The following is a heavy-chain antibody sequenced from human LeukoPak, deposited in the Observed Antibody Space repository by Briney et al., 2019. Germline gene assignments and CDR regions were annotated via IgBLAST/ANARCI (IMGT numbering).Heavy chain of an antibody. CDR3: ARILYSTSRGWFDP. CDR2: IYWNDDK. J-gene: IGHJ5*02. V-gene: IGHV2-5*01. D-gene: IGHD6-6*01. Sequence: SGPTLVNPTQTLTLTCTFSGFSLSTSGVGVGWIRQPPGKALEWLALIYWNDDKRYSPPLKSRLTITKDTSKNQVVLTMTNMDPVDTATYYCARILYSTSRGWFDPWGQGTLVTVSS. CDR1: GFSLSTSGVG.